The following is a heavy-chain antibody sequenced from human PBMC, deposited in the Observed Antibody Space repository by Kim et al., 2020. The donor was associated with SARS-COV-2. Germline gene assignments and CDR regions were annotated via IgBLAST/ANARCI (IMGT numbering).Heavy chain of an antibody. CDR2: IYTGDTGT. D-gene: IGHD6-19*01. Sequence: GGSLRLSCAASGFIFSTYAMSWVRQAPGKGLEWVSVIYTGDTGTYYKDSVKGRFTISRDNSKNTLFLQMNSLRAEDTAVYYCAKGGYTSGFGFDYWGQGT. CDR3: AKGGYTSGFGFDY. CDR1: GFIFSTYA. J-gene: IGHJ4*02. V-gene: IGHV3-23*03.